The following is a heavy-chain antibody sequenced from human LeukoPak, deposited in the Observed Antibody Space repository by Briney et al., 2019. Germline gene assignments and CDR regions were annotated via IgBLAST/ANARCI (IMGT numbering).Heavy chain of an antibody. D-gene: IGHD6-19*01. CDR2: IYYSGTT. CDR1: GGSINSSRYV. CDR3: ARGTLYSGWSYYFDC. J-gene: IGHJ4*02. Sequence: PSETVSLTCTVSGGSINSSRYVWGWVRQPPGKGLERIGSIYYSGTTKYNPSLKSRVTITVDNSNNKFSMRLSSVTAADTALYYCARGTLYSGWSYYFDCGGQGTLVTVSA. V-gene: IGHV4-39*07.